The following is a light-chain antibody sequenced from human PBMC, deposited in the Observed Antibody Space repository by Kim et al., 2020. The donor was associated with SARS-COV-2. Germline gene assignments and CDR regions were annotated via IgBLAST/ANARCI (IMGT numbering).Light chain of an antibody. V-gene: IGKV1-9*01. J-gene: IGKJ1*01. CDR1: QGISTY. CDR3: QQLNSYPWT. Sequence: DIQLTHSPPFLSASVGDRVTITSRASQGISTYLAWYQQIPGKAPKLLIYRASTLQSGVPSRFSGSGSGTEFTLTISNLQPEDFAIYYCQQLNSYPWTFGQGTKVDIK. CDR2: RAS.